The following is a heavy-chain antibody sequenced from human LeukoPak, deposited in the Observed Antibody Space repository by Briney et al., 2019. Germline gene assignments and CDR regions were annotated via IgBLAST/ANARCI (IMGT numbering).Heavy chain of an antibody. CDR1: GYTFTSYG. D-gene: IGHD6-19*01. CDR2: ISAYNGNT. J-gene: IGHJ4*02. CDR3: ASSSLTVAGNELVY. Sequence: ASVKVSCKASGYTFTSYGISWVRQAPGQGLEWMGWISAYNGNTNYAQKLQGRVTMTTDTSTSTAYMELRSLRSDDTAVYYCASSSLTVAGNELVYWGQGTLVTVSS. V-gene: IGHV1-18*01.